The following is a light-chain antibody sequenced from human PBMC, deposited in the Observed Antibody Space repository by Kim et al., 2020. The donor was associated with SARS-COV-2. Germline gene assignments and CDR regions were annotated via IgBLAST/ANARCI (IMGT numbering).Light chain of an antibody. CDR2: GAS. J-gene: IGKJ4*01. CDR3: QQYFTTPPT. V-gene: IGKV3-20*01. Sequence: YPGERATLSCRASQSLSSEYLAWYQQTSGQPPRLLIFGASSRAAGIPDRFSGSGSGTDFTLTISRLEPEDFAVYYCQQYFTTPPTFGGGTKVDIK. CDR1: QSLSSEY.